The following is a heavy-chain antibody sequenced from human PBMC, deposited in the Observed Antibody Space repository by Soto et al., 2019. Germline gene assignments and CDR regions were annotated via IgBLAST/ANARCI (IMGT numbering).Heavy chain of an antibody. Sequence: QVQLQESGPGLVKPSETLSLTCTVSGGSISSYYWSWIRQPPGKGLEWIGYIYYTGRTNCNPPLKDRLTISVDTSKNQFSLKLSSATAADTAVYYCARHEATAIRSFESWGQGTLVTVSS. CDR2: IYYTGRT. CDR1: GGSISSYY. J-gene: IGHJ4*02. V-gene: IGHV4-59*08. D-gene: IGHD2-21*02. CDR3: ARHEATAIRSFES.